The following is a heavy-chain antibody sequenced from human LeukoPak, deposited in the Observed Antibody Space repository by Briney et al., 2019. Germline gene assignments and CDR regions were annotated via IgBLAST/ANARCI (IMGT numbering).Heavy chain of an antibody. D-gene: IGHD5-18*01. CDR2: ISYDGSNK. Sequence: PGGSLGLSCAASRFTFSSYAMHWVRQAPGKGLEWVAVISYDGSNKYYADSVKGRFTISRDNSKNTLYLQMNSLRAEDTAVYYCASAGVGGYNYGSYWGQGTLVTVSS. J-gene: IGHJ4*02. CDR3: ASAGVGGYNYGSY. V-gene: IGHV3-30*04. CDR1: RFTFSSYA.